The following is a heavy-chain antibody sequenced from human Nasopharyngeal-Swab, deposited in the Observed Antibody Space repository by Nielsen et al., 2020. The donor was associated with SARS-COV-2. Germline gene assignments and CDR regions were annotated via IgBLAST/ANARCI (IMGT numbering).Heavy chain of an antibody. Sequence: SETLSLTCTVSGGSISSYYWSWIRQPPGKGLEWIGYIYHSGSTNYNPSLKSRVTISVDTSKNQFSLKLSSVTAADTAVYYCARRDPVVVVAALGIRLYDSTKFDPWGQGTLVTVSS. V-gene: IGHV4-59*12. CDR1: GGSISSYY. CDR3: ARRDPVVVVAALGIRLYDSTKFDP. J-gene: IGHJ5*02. D-gene: IGHD2-15*01. CDR2: IYHSGST.